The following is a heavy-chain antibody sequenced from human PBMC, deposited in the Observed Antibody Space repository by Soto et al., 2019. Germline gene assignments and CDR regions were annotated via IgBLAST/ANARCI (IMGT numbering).Heavy chain of an antibody. Sequence: ASVKVSCKASGGTFSSYAISWVRQAPGQGLEWMGGIIPIFGTANYAQKFQGRVTITADESTSTAYMEVSSLRSEDTAVYYCARGGADSSGYYYWGQGTLVTVAS. CDR1: GGTFSSYA. CDR3: ARGGADSSGYYY. D-gene: IGHD3-22*01. V-gene: IGHV1-69*13. CDR2: IIPIFGTA. J-gene: IGHJ4*02.